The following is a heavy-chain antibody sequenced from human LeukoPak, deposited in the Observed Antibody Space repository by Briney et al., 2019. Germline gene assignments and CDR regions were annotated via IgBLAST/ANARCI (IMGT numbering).Heavy chain of an antibody. CDR1: GYTFTSYG. Sequence: GASVKVSCKASGYTFTSYGISWVRQAPGQGLEWMGWISAYNGNTNYAQKLQGRVTMTTDTSTSTAYMELRSLRSGDTAVYYCAREGTLEQQLVPCFDYWGQGTLVTVSS. V-gene: IGHV1-18*01. J-gene: IGHJ4*02. D-gene: IGHD6-13*01. CDR3: AREGTLEQQLVPCFDY. CDR2: ISAYNGNT.